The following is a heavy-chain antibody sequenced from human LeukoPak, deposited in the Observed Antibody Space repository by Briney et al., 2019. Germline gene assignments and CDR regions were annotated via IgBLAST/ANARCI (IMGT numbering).Heavy chain of an antibody. CDR3: AKDETMVRGVTPGPDY. Sequence: GGSLRLSCAASGFTFSSYGMHWVRQAPGKGLEWVAVISYDGSSKYYADSVKGRFTISRDNSKNTLYLQMNSLRAEDTAVYYCAKDETMVRGVTPGPDYWGQGTLVTVSS. J-gene: IGHJ4*02. V-gene: IGHV3-30*18. D-gene: IGHD3-10*01. CDR1: GFTFSSYG. CDR2: ISYDGSSK.